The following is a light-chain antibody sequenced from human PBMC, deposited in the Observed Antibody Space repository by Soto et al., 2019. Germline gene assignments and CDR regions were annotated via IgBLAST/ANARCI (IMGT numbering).Light chain of an antibody. CDR3: KQYDALPLT. CDR1: QNIHNH. CDR2: DAI. J-gene: IGKJ4*01. V-gene: IGKV3-15*01. Sequence: DKLMSQSPATLSVSPGERVTLSCRASQNIHNHMSWFLQKPGQTPRLLIYDAIIRAPDVPARFSGSWSGTEFTLTINSRQSEEFAVYYCKQYDALPLTCGGGTKVEIK.